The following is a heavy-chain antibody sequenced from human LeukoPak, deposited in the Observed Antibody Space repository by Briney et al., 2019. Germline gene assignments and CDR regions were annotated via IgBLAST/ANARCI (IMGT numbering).Heavy chain of an antibody. CDR2: IYHSGST. J-gene: IGHJ4*02. D-gene: IGHD1-26*01. Sequence: SETLSLTCNVSGYSISSGYTWGWIRQPPGKGLEWIGSIYHSGSTYYNPSLKSRVTISVDTSKNQFSLKLSSVTAADTAVYYCASRVKMGAPPGFDYWGQGTLVTVSS. CDR1: GYSISSGYT. CDR3: ASRVKMGAPPGFDY. V-gene: IGHV4-38-2*02.